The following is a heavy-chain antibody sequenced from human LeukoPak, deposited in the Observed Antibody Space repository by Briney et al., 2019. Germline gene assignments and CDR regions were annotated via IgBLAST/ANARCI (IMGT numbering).Heavy chain of an antibody. D-gene: IGHD3-22*01. CDR3: ARDLGPHSSGYYYSPYYYYGMDV. CDR2: INPNSGGT. V-gene: IGHV1-2*04. Sequence: ASVKVSCKASGGTFSSYAISWVRQAPGQGLEWMGRINPNSGGTNYAQKFQGWVTMTRDTSISTAYMELSRLRSDDTAVYYCARDLGPHSSGYYYSPYYYYGMDVWGQGTTVTVSS. J-gene: IGHJ6*02. CDR1: GGTFSSYA.